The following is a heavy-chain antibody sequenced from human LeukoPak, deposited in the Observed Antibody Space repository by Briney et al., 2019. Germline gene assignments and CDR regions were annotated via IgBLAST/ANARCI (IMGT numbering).Heavy chain of an antibody. J-gene: IGHJ4*02. V-gene: IGHV3-23*01. CDR1: GFTFSSYA. D-gene: IGHD6-19*01. CDR3: AKKVSSSGGPYYSDY. CDR2: ISGSGSST. Sequence: GGSLGLSCAASGFTFSSYAMSWVRQAPGKGLEWVSAISGSGSSTYYADSVKGRFTISRDNSKNTLYLQMDSLRAEDTAIYYCAKKVSSSGGPYYSDYWGQGTLVTVSS.